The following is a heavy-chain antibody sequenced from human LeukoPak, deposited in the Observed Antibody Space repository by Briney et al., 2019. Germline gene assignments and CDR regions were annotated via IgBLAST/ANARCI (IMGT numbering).Heavy chain of an antibody. CDR2: IYTSGST. CDR3: ARSIAVGGPQFAYYYYMDV. CDR1: GGSISTYY. V-gene: IGHV4-4*07. Sequence: PSETLSLTCTISGGSISTYYWSWIRQPAGKGLEWIGRIYTSGSTNYNPSLKSRATISVDKSKKQFSLKLSSVTAADTGVYYCARSIAVGGPQFAYYYYMDVWGNGTTVTVSS. J-gene: IGHJ6*03. D-gene: IGHD6-13*01.